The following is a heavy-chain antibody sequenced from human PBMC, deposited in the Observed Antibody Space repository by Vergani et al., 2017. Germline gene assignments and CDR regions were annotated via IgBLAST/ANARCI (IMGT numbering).Heavy chain of an antibody. V-gene: IGHV4-39*01. CDR2: IYNSGNG. Sequence: QMQLQESGPGLVKASETLSLTCTVSGDSIISRSYYWGWIRQPPGKGLEWIGSIYNSGNGDSSSSLKSRVTISADTSKNQFSLRLTSVTAADTAVYYCASGKYYSDSTSHFRGRYFDVWVRGTLVTVPP. J-gene: IGHJ2*01. D-gene: IGHD3-16*01. CDR3: ASGKYYSDSTSHFRGRYFDV. CDR1: GDSIISRSYY.